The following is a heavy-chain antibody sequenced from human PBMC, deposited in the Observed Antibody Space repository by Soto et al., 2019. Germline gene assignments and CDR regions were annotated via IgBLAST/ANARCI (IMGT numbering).Heavy chain of an antibody. Sequence: QVQLVQSGAEVKKPGSSVKVSCKASGGTFSSYAISWVRQAPGQGLEWMGGIIPIFGTANYAQKFQGRVTITADESTSTAYMELSSLRCEDTAMYYCASLTTVTTNFYYYYGMDVWGQGTTVTVSS. CDR3: ASLTTVTTNFYYYYGMDV. V-gene: IGHV1-69*01. D-gene: IGHD4-17*01. J-gene: IGHJ6*02. CDR1: GGTFSSYA. CDR2: IIPIFGTA.